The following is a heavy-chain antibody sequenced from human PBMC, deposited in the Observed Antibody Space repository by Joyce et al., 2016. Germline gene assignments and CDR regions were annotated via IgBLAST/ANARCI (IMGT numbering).Heavy chain of an antibody. V-gene: IGHV4-39*01. J-gene: IGHJ4*02. Sequence: QLQLQESGPGLVKPSETLSLTCSVSGGSISSSSYYWGWIRQPPGKGLEWIGTIYYGGSSYSNPSLKSRVTISVDTSKNQFSLKLRSVTAADTAVYYCARHRDDSSGYYRYYFDYWGQGTLVPVSS. CDR3: ARHRDDSSGYYRYYFDY. D-gene: IGHD3-22*01. CDR2: IYYGGSS. CDR1: GGSISSSSYY.